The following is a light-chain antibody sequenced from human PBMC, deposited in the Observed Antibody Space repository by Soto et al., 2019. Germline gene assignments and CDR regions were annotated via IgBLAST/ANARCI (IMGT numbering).Light chain of an antibody. CDR3: QQHSNSPWT. CDR2: HVS. J-gene: IGKJ1*01. V-gene: IGKV3-20*01. CDR1: QSVSNSY. Sequence: EIVLTQSPGTVSLSPGERATLSCRASQSVSNSYLAWYQQKPGLAPRLLMYHVSNRATGIPDRFSGSGSGTDFTLTINKLEPADFAVYYCQQHSNSPWTFGQGTKV.